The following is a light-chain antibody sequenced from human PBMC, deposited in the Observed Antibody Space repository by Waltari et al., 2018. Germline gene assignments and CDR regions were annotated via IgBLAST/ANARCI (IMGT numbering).Light chain of an antibody. V-gene: IGKV1-39*01. J-gene: IGKJ1*01. CDR3: QQSHTTPWT. CDR2: AAS. Sequence: DIQMTQSPSSLSASVGDRVPITCRASQSISNYLYWYQQKPGKAPNLLIYAASTLQSGVPSRFSGSGSGKDFTLTIGSLQPEDFATYYCQQSHTTPWTFGQGTKVEI. CDR1: QSISNY.